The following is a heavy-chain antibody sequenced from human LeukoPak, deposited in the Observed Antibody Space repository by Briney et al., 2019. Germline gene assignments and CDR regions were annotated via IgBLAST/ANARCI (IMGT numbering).Heavy chain of an antibody. CDR3: AKDLGGEGGSGFPGY. J-gene: IGHJ4*02. V-gene: IGHV3-30*18. CDR1: AFTFSTYG. CDR2: ISYDGSNK. Sequence: PGGSLRLSCAASAFTFSTYGMHWVRQAPGKGLEWVAVISYDGSNKYYADSAKGRFTISRDNSKDTLYVQMNSLRAEDTAVYYCAKDLGGEGGSGFPGYWGQGTLVTVSS. D-gene: IGHD3-10*01.